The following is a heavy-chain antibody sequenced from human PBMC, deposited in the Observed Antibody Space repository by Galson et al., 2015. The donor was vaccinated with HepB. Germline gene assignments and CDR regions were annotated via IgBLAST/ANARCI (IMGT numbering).Heavy chain of an antibody. J-gene: IGHJ4*02. D-gene: IGHD6-19*01. Sequence: SLRLSCAASGVTFSSYGFHWVRQAPGKGLEWVTVISYDGRNKHYADSVKGRFTISRDNSKNMVYLQMNSLRAEDTALYYCAKDPYLYHALAGNMAGFDYWGQGTLVTVSS. CDR2: ISYDGRNK. CDR3: AKDPYLYHALAGNMAGFDY. V-gene: IGHV3-30*18. CDR1: GVTFSSYG.